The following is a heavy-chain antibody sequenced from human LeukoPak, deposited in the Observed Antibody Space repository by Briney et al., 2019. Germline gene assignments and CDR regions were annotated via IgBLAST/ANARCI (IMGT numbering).Heavy chain of an antibody. CDR3: ARANPGYYYHAMDV. V-gene: IGHV3-7*04. CDR2: IKQDGSEK. J-gene: IGHJ6*02. Sequence: QAGGSLRLSCAASGFSSSTYWMSWVRQAPGKGLEWVANIKQDGSEKYYVDSVKGRFTISRDNAFNSLYLQMNSLRAEDTAVYYCARANPGYYYHAMDVWGQGTTVTVSS. CDR1: GFSSSTYW. D-gene: IGHD7-27*01.